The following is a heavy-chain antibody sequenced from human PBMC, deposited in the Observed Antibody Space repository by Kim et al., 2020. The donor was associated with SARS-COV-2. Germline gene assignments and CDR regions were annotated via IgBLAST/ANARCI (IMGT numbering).Heavy chain of an antibody. CDR3: AKDHPASGWPTFEY. CDR2: ITKYDGRT. J-gene: IGHJ4*01. Sequence: GGSLRLYCVVSGFNSNNYAMSWVRQAPGKGLEWISAITKYDGRTYYANSVKGRFTISRDISSNTVLLQMNSLRAEDTALYYCAKDHPASGWPTFEYWGHGTLVSVSS. D-gene: IGHD6-19*01. CDR1: GFNSNNYA. V-gene: IGHV3-23*01.